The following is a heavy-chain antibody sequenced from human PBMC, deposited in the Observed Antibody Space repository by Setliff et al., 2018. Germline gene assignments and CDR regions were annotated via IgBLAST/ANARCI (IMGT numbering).Heavy chain of an antibody. V-gene: IGHV1-2*02. CDR3: SIPNYGDWGFFHH. J-gene: IGHJ1*01. Sequence: ASVKVSCKASGYTFSAYYIHWVRQAPGQGLEWMGWINPHSGGTTYAQKFRGRVTMTRDTSISTAYMDLSSLISDDTAVYYCSIPNYGDWGFFHHWGQGTLVTVSS. CDR2: INPHSGGT. D-gene: IGHD2-21*01. CDR1: GYTFSAYY.